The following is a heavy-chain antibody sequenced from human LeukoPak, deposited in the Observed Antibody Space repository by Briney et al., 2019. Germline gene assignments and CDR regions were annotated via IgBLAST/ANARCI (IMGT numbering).Heavy chain of an antibody. CDR3: AKVGYYYGSGSPRFFDY. J-gene: IGHJ4*02. CDR1: GFTFSSYA. Sequence: PGGSLRLSCAASGFTFSSYAMSWVRQAPGKGLEWVSAISGSGGSTYYADSVKGRFTISRDNSKNTLYLQMNSLRAEDTAVYYCAKVGYYYGSGSPRFFDYWGQGTLVTVSS. D-gene: IGHD3-10*01. V-gene: IGHV3-23*01. CDR2: ISGSGGST.